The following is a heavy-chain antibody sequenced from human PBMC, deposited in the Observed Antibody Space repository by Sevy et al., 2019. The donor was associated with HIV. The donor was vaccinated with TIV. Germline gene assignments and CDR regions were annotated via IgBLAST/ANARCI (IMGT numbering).Heavy chain of an antibody. CDR3: ARDQHDYAGNVRTGWFDP. V-gene: IGHV3-30-3*01. Sequence: GGSLRLSCAASGFTFSSYAMQWVRQAPGKGLEWVAVISYDGTNKYYADSVKGRFTISRDNSKKILYVQMNSLRGEDTAVYYCARDQHDYAGNVRTGWFDPWGQGTLITVSS. J-gene: IGHJ5*02. CDR1: GFTFSSYA. D-gene: IGHD4-17*01. CDR2: ISYDGTNK.